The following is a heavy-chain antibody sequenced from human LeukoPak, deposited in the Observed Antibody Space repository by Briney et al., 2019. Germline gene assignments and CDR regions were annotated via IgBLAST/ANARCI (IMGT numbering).Heavy chain of an antibody. V-gene: IGHV3-66*01. D-gene: IGHD6-13*01. CDR1: GFTVSSNY. CDR3: ARVFSWGYFDY. Sequence: PGGSLRLSCAASGFTVSSNYMSWVRQAPGKGLEWVSSIYIGGSTYYADSVKGRFTISRDNPNNTLYLQMHSLRAEDTAVYFCARVFSWGYFDYWGQGTLVTVFS. J-gene: IGHJ4*02. CDR2: IYIGGST.